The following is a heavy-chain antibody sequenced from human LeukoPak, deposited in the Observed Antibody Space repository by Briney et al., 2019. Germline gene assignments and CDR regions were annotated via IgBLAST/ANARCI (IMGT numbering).Heavy chain of an antibody. V-gene: IGHV3-7*03. CDR1: GFTLGNHW. CDR2: VNRDGSET. J-gene: IGHJ6*02. CDR3: ARNNGMDV. Sequence: GGSLRLSCAASGFTLGNHWMTWVRQVPGRGPEWVANVNRDGSETYYLDSVKGRFTISKDNAKNSLYLQMNSLRAEDTALYHCARNNGMDVWGQGTTVIVSS.